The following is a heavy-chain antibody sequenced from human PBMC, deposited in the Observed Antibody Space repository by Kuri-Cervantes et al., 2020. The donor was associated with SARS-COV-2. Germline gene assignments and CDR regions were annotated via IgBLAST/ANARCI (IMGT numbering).Heavy chain of an antibody. J-gene: IGHJ4*02. V-gene: IGHV3-21*01. CDR1: GFTFSSYS. CDR3: ARGGSYYSLDY. Sequence: GESLKISCAASGFTFSSYSMNWVRQAPGKGLEWVSSISSSSSYIYYADSVKGRFTISRDNAKNSLYLQMNSLRAEDTAVYYCARGGSYYSLDYWGQGTLVTVSS. CDR2: ISSSSSYI. D-gene: IGHD1-26*01.